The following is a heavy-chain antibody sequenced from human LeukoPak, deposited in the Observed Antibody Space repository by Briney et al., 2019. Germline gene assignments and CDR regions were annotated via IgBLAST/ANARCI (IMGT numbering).Heavy chain of an antibody. D-gene: IGHD4-17*01. CDR3: AKGVTTVRVDYFDY. J-gene: IGHJ4*02. V-gene: IGHV3-9*03. CDR1: GFTFDDYA. CDR2: INWNSGNI. Sequence: GGSLRLSCAASGFTFDDYAMHWVRQAPGKGLEWVSGINWNSGNIGYADSVKGRFAISRDNAKNSLYLQMNSLRTEDMALYYCAKGVTTVRVDYFDYWGQGTQVTVSS.